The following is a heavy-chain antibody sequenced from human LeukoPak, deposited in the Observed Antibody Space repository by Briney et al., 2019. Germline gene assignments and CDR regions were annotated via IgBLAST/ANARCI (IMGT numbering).Heavy chain of an antibody. CDR1: GGSINGYY. D-gene: IGHD6-13*01. V-gene: IGHV4-4*07. Sequence: SETLSLTCTVSGGSINGYYWSWIRQPAGKGLEWIGRIYNSGSINYNPSLKSRVTMSIDTSKSQFSLKLNSVTAADTAVYYCARDRSSSYTRDWFDPWGQGALVTVSS. CDR3: ARDRSSSYTRDWFDP. CDR2: IYNSGSI. J-gene: IGHJ5*02.